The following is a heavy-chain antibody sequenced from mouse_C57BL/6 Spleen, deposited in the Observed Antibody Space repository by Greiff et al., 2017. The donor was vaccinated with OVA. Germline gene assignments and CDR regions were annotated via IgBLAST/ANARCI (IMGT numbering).Heavy chain of an antibody. CDR1: GYTFSSYW. Sequence: QVQLKQPGAELVKPGASVKMSCKASGYTFSSYWITWVKQRPGQGLEWIGDIYPGSGSTNYNEKFKSKATLTVDTSSSTAYMQLSSLTSEDSAVYDFARGWYYFDYWGQGTTLTVSS. V-gene: IGHV1-55*01. D-gene: IGHD1-1*02. CDR3: ARGWYYFDY. J-gene: IGHJ2*01. CDR2: IYPGSGST.